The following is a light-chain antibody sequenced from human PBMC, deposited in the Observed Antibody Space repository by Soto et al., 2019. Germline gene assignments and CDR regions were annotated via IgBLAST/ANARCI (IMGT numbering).Light chain of an antibody. Sequence: EIVLTQSPGTLSLSPGERATLSWRSSQSVSSSYLAWYQQKPGQAPRLLIYGASSRATGIPDRFSGSGSGTDFTLTISSLEPEDGAVYCWQKDGSALCTFCQGTRVEIK. V-gene: IGKV3-20*01. J-gene: IGKJ5*01. CDR3: QKDGSALCT. CDR1: QSVSSSY. CDR2: GAS.